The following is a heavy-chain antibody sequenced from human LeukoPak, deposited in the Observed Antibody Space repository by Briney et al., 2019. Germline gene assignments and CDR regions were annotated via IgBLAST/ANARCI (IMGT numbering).Heavy chain of an antibody. J-gene: IGHJ4*02. D-gene: IGHD4-17*01. CDR3: ARDNGYGDYFDY. CDR1: GFTVSSNF. V-gene: IGHV3-53*01. CDR2: IYSGGST. Sequence: GGSLRLSCAASGFTVSSNFMSWVRQAPGKGLEWVSVIYSGGSTYYADSVKGRFTISRDNSKNTLYLQMNSLRAEDTAVYYCARDNGYGDYFDYWGQGTLVTVSS.